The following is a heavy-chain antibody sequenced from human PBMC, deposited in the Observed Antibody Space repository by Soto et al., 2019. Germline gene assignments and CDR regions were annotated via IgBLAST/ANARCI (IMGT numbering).Heavy chain of an antibody. D-gene: IGHD2-2*01. Sequence: QVQLVESGGGVVQPGRSLRLSCAASGFTFSSYAMHWVRQAPGKGLEWVAVISYDGSNKYYGDSVKGRFTISRDNSKNTLYRQMNSLRAEDRGVYYCARGSGYCIMTSCYLAVWGEGTTVTVSS. CDR2: ISYDGSNK. CDR3: ARGSGYCIMTSCYLAV. J-gene: IGHJ6*03. CDR1: GFTFSSYA. V-gene: IGHV3-30-3*01.